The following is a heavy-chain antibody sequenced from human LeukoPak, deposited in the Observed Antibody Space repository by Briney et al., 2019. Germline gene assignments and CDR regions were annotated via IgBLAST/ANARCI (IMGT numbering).Heavy chain of an antibody. V-gene: IGHV3-48*03. CDR2: ISSSGSTI. Sequence: GGSLRLSCAASGFTFSSYEMNWVRQAPGKGLEWVSYISSSGSTIYYADSVKGRFTISRDNAKNSLYLQMNSLRAEDTAVYYCARAEMGEYYYGSGSLDYWGQGTLVIVSS. CDR3: ARAEMGEYYYGSGSLDY. J-gene: IGHJ4*02. CDR1: GFTFSSYE. D-gene: IGHD3-10*01.